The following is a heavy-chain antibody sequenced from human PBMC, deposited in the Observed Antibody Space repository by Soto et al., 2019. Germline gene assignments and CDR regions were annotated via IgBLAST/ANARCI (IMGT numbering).Heavy chain of an antibody. CDR1: GFTFSSYW. CDR3: ARDPLSSFTYSSSSEGWFDP. Sequence: GGSLRLSCAASGFTFSSYWMHWVRQAPGKGLVWVSRINSDGSSTSYADSVKGRFTISRDNAKNTLYLQMNSLRAEDTAVYYCARDPLSSFTYSSSSEGWFDPWGQGTLVTVSS. D-gene: IGHD6-6*01. J-gene: IGHJ5*02. CDR2: INSDGSST. V-gene: IGHV3-74*01.